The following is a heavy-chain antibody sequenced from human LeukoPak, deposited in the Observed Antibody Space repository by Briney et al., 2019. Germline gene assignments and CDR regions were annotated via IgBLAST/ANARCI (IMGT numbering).Heavy chain of an antibody. D-gene: IGHD1-26*01. V-gene: IGHV4-38-2*02. CDR1: GYSISSCYY. Sequence: SETLSLTCIVSGYSISSCYYWCLIRHPPRKGLGVFGIMYQSGSTYYNPSLKGRVTISGDTAKNKFSLKLSSLTAAEPAVYYCATGATRLLPDYWGQGPLVPVSS. J-gene: IGHJ4*02. CDR3: ATGATRLLPDY. CDR2: MYQSGST.